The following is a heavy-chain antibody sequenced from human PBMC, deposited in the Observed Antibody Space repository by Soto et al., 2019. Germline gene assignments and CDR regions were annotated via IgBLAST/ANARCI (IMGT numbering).Heavy chain of an antibody. CDR1: GGTFSSYA. V-gene: IGHV1-69*13. CDR2: IIPIFGTA. D-gene: IGHD3-22*01. Sequence: SVKVSCKASGGTFSSYAISWVRQAPGQGLEWMGGIIPIFGTANYAQKFQGRVTITADESTSTAYMELSSLRSEDTAVYYCASGSLVYDSSGNIFDYWGQGTLVTVSS. J-gene: IGHJ4*02. CDR3: ASGSLVYDSSGNIFDY.